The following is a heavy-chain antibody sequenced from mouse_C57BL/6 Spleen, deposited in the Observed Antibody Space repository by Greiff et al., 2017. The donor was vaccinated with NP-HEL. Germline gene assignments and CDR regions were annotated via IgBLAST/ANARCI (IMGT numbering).Heavy chain of an antibody. V-gene: IGHV1-66*01. CDR3: AMGTTVDWYFDV. J-gene: IGHJ1*03. CDR1: GYSFTSYY. CDR2: IYPGSGNT. Sequence: QVQLKESGPELVKPGASVKISCKASGYSFTSYYIHWVKQRPGQGLEWIGWIYPGSGNTKYNEKFKGKATLTADTSSSTAYMQLSSLTSEDSAVYCCAMGTTVDWYFDVWGTGTTVTVSS. D-gene: IGHD1-1*01.